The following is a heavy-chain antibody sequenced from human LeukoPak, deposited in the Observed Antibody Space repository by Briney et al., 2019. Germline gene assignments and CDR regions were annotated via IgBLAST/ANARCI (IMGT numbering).Heavy chain of an antibody. CDR3: ARDFLIIGDYWSYYYGMDV. D-gene: IGHD4-17*01. J-gene: IGHJ6*02. CDR2: ISPNGGST. Sequence: GGSLRLSCSASGFTFSSYAMHWVRQAPEKGLEYVSAISPNGGSTYYADSVKGRFTISRDNSKNTLYLQMNSLRAEDTAVYYCARDFLIIGDYWSYYYGMDVWGQGTTVTVSS. CDR1: GFTFSSYA. V-gene: IGHV3-64*04.